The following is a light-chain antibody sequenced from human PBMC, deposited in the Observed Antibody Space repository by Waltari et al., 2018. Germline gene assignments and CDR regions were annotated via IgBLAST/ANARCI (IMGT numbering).Light chain of an antibody. CDR3: CSYAGSSTYV. CDR1: SSAVGGYNY. V-gene: IGLV2-23*02. Sequence: SALTQPASVSGSPGLSITISCTGTSSAVGGYNYVSWYQQHPGKAPKLMIYDVSKRPSGVSNRFSGSKSGNTASLTISGLQAEDEADYYCCSYAGSSTYVFGTGTKVTVL. J-gene: IGLJ1*01. CDR2: DVS.